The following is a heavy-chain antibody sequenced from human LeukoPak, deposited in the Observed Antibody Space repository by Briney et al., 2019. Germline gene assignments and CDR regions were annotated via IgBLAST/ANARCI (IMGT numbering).Heavy chain of an antibody. CDR1: GFSFSGHW. J-gene: IGHJ6*02. V-gene: IGHV3-74*01. D-gene: IGHD6-19*01. Sequence: GGSLRLSCTASGFSFSGHWMHWARQLPGKGLVWVSRISPTGSTTSYADSVKGRFTVSRDNAKNSLYLQMNSLRAEDTAVYYCARNDGWSYGMDVWGQGTTVTVSS. CDR3: ARNDGWSYGMDV. CDR2: ISPTGSTT.